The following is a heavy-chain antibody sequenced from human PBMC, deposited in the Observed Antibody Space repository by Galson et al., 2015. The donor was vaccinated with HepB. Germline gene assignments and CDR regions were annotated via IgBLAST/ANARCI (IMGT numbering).Heavy chain of an antibody. J-gene: IGHJ3*02. CDR1: GGSISSSSYY. Sequence: TLSLTCTVSGGSISSSSYYWGWIRQPPGKGLEWIGSIYYSGSTYYNPSLKSRVTISVDTSKNQSSLKLSSVTAADTAVYYCARPYRRGYSYGYGADAFDIWGQGTMVTVSS. D-gene: IGHD5-18*01. V-gene: IGHV4-39*01. CDR3: ARPYRRGYSYGYGADAFDI. CDR2: IYYSGST.